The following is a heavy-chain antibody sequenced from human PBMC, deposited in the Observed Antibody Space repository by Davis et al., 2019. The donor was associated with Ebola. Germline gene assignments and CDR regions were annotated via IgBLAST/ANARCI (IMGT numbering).Heavy chain of an antibody. CDR2: INHHGST. Sequence: PSETLSLTCTVSGGTISSYYWSWIRQPPGKGLEWIGEINHHGSTNYNPSLKSRVTIPVDTAKNQFPLKLSSVTDADTAWYYCARDQGIMITFGGPRGWFDPWGQGTLVTVSS. CDR3: ARDQGIMITFGGPRGWFDP. V-gene: IGHV4-34*01. CDR1: GGTISSYY. J-gene: IGHJ5*02. D-gene: IGHD3-16*01.